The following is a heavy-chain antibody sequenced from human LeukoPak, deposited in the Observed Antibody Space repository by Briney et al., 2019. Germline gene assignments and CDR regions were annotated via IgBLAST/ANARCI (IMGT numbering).Heavy chain of an antibody. CDR3: ARRIAAAAAPYYFDY. D-gene: IGHD6-13*01. J-gene: IGHJ4*02. CDR2: INSDGSST. Sequence: SGGSLRLSCAASGFTFSSYWMHWVRQAPEKGLLWVSRINSDGSSTSYADSVKGRFTISRDNAKNTLYLQMNSLRAEDTAVYYCARRIAAAAAPYYFDYWGQGTLVTVSS. CDR1: GFTFSSYW. V-gene: IGHV3-74*01.